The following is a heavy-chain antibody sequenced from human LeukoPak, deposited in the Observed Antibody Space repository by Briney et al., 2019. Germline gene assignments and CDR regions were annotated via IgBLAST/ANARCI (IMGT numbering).Heavy chain of an antibody. D-gene: IGHD6-13*01. V-gene: IGHV3-23*01. CDR2: ISGSGGST. Sequence: GGSLRLSCAASGFTFSSYAMNWVRQAPGKGLEWVSVISGSGGSTSYADSVKGRFTISRDNSKNTLHLQMNSLRAEDTALYYCAKAAAAPGFDFWGQGTLVTVSS. CDR3: AKAAAAPGFDF. J-gene: IGHJ4*02. CDR1: GFTFSSYA.